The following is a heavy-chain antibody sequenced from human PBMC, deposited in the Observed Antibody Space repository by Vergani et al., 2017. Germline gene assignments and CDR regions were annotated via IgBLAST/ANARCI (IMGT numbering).Heavy chain of an antibody. CDR1: GYTFTDYF. J-gene: IGHJ4*02. Sequence: QVPVVQSGAEVKKPGASVKVSCKASGYTFTDYFMHWVRQAPGQGLEWMGWINPNSGGTNYAQKFQGRVTMTRDTSISTAYMELINLRSDDTAVYYCARVGTSSNRDYFDYWGQGTLVTVSS. CDR2: INPNSGGT. D-gene: IGHD2-2*01. CDR3: ARVGTSSNRDYFDY. V-gene: IGHV1-2*02.